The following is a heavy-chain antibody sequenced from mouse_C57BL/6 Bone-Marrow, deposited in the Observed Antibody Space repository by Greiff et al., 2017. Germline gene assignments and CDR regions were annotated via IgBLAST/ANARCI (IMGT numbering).Heavy chain of an antibody. Sequence: QVQLQQPGAELVMPGASVKLSCKASGYTFTSYWMHWVKQRPGQGLEWIGEIDPSDSYTNYNQKLKGKSTLTVEKSSSKAYMQRSSLTSEDAAVYYCARGGRVLPPFDYWGQGTTLTVSS. D-gene: IGHD1-1*01. J-gene: IGHJ2*01. CDR3: ARGGRVLPPFDY. V-gene: IGHV1-69*01. CDR1: GYTFTSYW. CDR2: IDPSDSYT.